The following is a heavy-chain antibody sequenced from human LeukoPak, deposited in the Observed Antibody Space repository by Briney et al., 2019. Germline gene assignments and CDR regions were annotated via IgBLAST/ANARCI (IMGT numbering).Heavy chain of an antibody. CDR2: INHSGST. D-gene: IGHD6-19*01. Sequence: PSETLSLTCAVYGGSFSGYYWSWIRQSPGKGLEWIGEINHSGSTNYNPSLKSRVTISVDTSKNQFSLKLSSVTAADTAVYYCARVAVAAREYFDYWGQGTLVTVSS. V-gene: IGHV4-34*01. CDR3: ARVAVAAREYFDY. J-gene: IGHJ4*02. CDR1: GGSFSGYY.